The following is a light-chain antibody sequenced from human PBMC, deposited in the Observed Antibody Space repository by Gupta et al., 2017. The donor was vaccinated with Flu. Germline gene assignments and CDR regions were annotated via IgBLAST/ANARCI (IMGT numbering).Light chain of an antibody. V-gene: IGLV4-60*03. J-gene: IGLJ2*01. CDR1: SGHSSYI. Sequence: QPVLTQSSSASASLGSSFKLTCTLSSGHSSYIIAWHQQQPGKAPRYLMKLEGSGSYNKGSGVPDRFSGSSSGADRYLTISNLQSEDEADYYCETWDSNPGVVFGGGTKLTVL. CDR3: ETWDSNPGVV. CDR2: LEGSGSY.